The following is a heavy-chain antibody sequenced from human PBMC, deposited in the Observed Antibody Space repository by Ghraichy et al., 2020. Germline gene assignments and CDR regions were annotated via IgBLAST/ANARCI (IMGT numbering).Heavy chain of an antibody. CDR3: ARGPKYYDYVWGSYHAGKDYYYYYGMDV. D-gene: IGHD3-16*02. CDR2: INHSGST. CDR1: GGSFSGYY. V-gene: IGHV4-34*01. Sequence: SETLSLTCAVYGGSFSGYYWSWIRQPPGKGLEWIGEINHSGSTNYNPSLKSRVTISVDTSKNQFSLKLSSVTAADTAVYYCARGPKYYDYVWGSYHAGKDYYYYYGMDVWGQGTTVTVSS. J-gene: IGHJ6*02.